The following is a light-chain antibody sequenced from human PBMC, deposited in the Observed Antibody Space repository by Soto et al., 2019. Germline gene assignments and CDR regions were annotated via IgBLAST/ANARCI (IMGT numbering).Light chain of an antibody. CDR3: QQRSNWPKT. CDR1: QTVSSSYY. V-gene: IGKV3D-20*02. CDR2: GAS. J-gene: IGKJ1*01. Sequence: EVVLTQSPGTLSLSPGERATLSCRTSQTVSSSYYLAWYQQKPGQAPRLLIYGASNRASGVPDRFSSGWSGTDFTLTISRLEPEDFAVYYCQQRSNWPKTFGHGTKVEIK.